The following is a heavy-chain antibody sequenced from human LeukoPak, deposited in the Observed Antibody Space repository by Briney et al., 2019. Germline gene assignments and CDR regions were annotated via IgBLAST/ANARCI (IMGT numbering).Heavy chain of an antibody. V-gene: IGHV4-34*01. J-gene: IGHJ4*02. Sequence: SETLSLTCAVYGGAFSGYYWSWIRPPPGKGLEWIGEINHSGSTNYNPSLKSRVTMSVDTSKNQFSLKLSSVTAADTAVYYCASSCSGGSCSTPTRLDYWGQGTLVTVSS. CDR3: ASSCSGGSCSTPTRLDY. D-gene: IGHD2-15*01. CDR2: INHSGST. CDR1: GGAFSGYY.